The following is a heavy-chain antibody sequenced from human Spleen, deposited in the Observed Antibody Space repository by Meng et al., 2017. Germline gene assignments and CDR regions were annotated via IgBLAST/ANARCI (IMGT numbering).Heavy chain of an antibody. V-gene: IGHV4-34*01. D-gene: IGHD5-18*01. J-gene: IGHJ4*02. Sequence: QVRLQQWGAGLLKPSETLSLTCVVSGGSFSDYYWSWIRQPPGKGLEWIGEINHSGSTNYNPSLESRATISVDTSQNNLSLKLSSVTAADTAVYYCARARQTAMVVDYWGQGTLVTVSS. CDR3: ARARQTAMVVDY. CDR2: INHSGST. CDR1: GGSFSDYY.